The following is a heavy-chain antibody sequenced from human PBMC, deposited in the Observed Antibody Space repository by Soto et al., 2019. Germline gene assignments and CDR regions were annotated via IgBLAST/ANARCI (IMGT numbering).Heavy chain of an antibody. CDR2: GLRHEFV. V-gene: IGHV4-59*11. Sequence: SETLSLTCPVFGGSISDLYLSWTRQPPGKGLEWIGYGLRHEFVGTNPSLTNRVTISVDMSKRQFSLRLNSVTAADTAVYYCVAGPDHAKSAYWGQGTLVTVSS. J-gene: IGHJ4*01. CDR1: GGSISDLY. CDR3: VAGPDHAKSAY.